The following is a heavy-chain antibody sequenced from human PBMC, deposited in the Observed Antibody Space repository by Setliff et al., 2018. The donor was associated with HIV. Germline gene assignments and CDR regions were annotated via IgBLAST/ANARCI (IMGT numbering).Heavy chain of an antibody. CDR2: IDWDDDE. CDR1: GFSLSTSGMC. Sequence: SGPTLVNPTQTLTLTCTFSGFSLSTSGMCVNWIRQPPGEALEWLARIDWDDDEYYSTSLKTKLTISKDTSKNQVVLTMTNMDPVDTATYYCARIVISSSSNYYYGMDVWGQGTTVTVSS. V-gene: IGHV2-70*11. D-gene: IGHD6-6*01. J-gene: IGHJ6*02. CDR3: ARIVISSSSNYYYGMDV.